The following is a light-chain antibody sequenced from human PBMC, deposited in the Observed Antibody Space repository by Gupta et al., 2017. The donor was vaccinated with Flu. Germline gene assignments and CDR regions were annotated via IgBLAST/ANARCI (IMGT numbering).Light chain of an antibody. V-gene: IGLV2-14*03. Sequence: QYALTQPASESGSPGQSITISCTETSSDVVAYTYVSWYQQRPGKAPKLMIYAVSNRPSGVSDRFSGSKSGNTASLTISGLQAEDEADYYCSSYTSGSAIIVVFGGGTKLTVL. CDR2: AVS. CDR3: SSYTSGSAIIVV. J-gene: IGLJ2*01. CDR1: SSDVVAYTY.